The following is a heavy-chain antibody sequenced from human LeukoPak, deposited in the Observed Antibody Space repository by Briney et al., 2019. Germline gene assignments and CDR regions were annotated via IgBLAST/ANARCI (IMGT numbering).Heavy chain of an antibody. D-gene: IGHD1-26*01. CDR1: GFTFSSYG. CDR3: AKIYPWELHNYMDV. J-gene: IGHJ6*03. Sequence: GGSLRLSCAASGFTFSSYGMHWVRQAPGKGLEWVAVISYDGSNKYYADSVKGRFTISRDNSKNTLYLQMNSLRAEDTAVYYCAKIYPWELHNYMDVWGKGTTVTISS. CDR2: ISYDGSNK. V-gene: IGHV3-30*18.